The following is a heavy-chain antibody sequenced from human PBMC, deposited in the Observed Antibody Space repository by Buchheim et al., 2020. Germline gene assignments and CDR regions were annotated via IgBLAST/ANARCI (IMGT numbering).Heavy chain of an antibody. J-gene: IGHJ5*02. Sequence: EVQLVESGGGLVQPGGSLRLSCAASGFTFSSYWMSWVRQAPGRGLEWVANIKQDGSEKYYVDSVKGGVTISRDNAKNTLYLQMNSLRAEDTAVYYCARAAGLLWFGYNWFDPWGQGTL. V-gene: IGHV3-7*01. CDR3: ARAAGLLWFGYNWFDP. CDR2: IKQDGSEK. D-gene: IGHD3-10*01. CDR1: GFTFSSYW.